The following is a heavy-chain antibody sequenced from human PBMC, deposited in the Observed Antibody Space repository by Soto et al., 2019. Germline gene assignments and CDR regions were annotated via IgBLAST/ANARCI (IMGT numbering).Heavy chain of an antibody. D-gene: IGHD3-22*01. V-gene: IGHV1-69*01. CDR1: GGTFSSYA. CDR2: IIPIFGTA. CDR3: ARVDTMIVVVITTWGAFDI. J-gene: IGHJ3*02. Sequence: QVQLVQSGAEVKKPGSPVKVSCKASGGTFSSYAISWVRQAPGQGLEWMGGIIPIFGTANYAQKFQGRVTITADESTSTAYMELSSMRSEDTAVYYCARVDTMIVVVITTWGAFDIWGQGTMVTVSS.